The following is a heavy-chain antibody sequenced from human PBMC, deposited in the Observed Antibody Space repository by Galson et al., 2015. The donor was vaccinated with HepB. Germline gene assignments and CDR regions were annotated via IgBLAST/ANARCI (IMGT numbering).Heavy chain of an antibody. D-gene: IGHD5-12*01. CDR2: ITKNGDNT. Sequence: SLRLSCAASGFSFSDYGMHWVRQAPGKGLEYVSTITKNGDNTYYADSLKGRFTISRDNSKNTLYLQMNGLRVEDTALYYCVKDGTATMTHLDYWGRGTLVTVSS. CDR1: GFSFSDYG. J-gene: IGHJ4*02. V-gene: IGHV3-64D*06. CDR3: VKDGTATMTHLDY.